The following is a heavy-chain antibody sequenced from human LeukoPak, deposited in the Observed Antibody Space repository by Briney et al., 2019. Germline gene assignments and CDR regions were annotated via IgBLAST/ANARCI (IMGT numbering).Heavy chain of an antibody. CDR1: GGSISSSSYY. D-gene: IGHD6-13*01. V-gene: IGHV4-39*01. J-gene: IGHJ5*02. CDR3: ARLRYSSSWYREYENWFDP. CDR2: IYYSGST. Sequence: SETLSLTCTVSGGSISSSSYYWGWIRQPPGKGLEWIGSIYYSGSTYYNPSLKSRVTISVDTSKNQFSLKLSSVTAADTAVYYCARLRYSSSWYREYENWFDPWGQGTLVTVSS.